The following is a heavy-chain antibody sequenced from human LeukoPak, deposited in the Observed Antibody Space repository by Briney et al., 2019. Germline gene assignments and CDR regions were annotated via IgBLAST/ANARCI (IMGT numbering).Heavy chain of an antibody. J-gene: IGHJ6*02. CDR3: AREGGYSYGSSHYYYYGMDV. CDR1: GFTFSNYW. Sequence: AGGSLRLSCAGSGFTFSNYWVHWVRQAPGKGLVWVSRINEDGSRTDYADSLKGRFTISRDNSKNTLYLQMNSLRAGDTAVYYCAREGGYSYGSSHYYYYGMDVWGQGTTVTVSS. V-gene: IGHV3-74*01. CDR2: INEDGSRT. D-gene: IGHD5-18*01.